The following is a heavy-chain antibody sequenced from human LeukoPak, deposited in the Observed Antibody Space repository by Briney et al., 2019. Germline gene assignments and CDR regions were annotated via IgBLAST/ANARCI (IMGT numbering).Heavy chain of an antibody. CDR1: GYTFTGYY. CDR3: ARGAAAAGTEFLDY. CDR2: INPNSGDT. D-gene: IGHD6-13*01. J-gene: IGHJ4*02. Sequence: ASVKVSCKTSGYTFTGYYIHWVRQAPGQGLEWMGWINPNSGDTNYAQKFQGRVTMTRDTSISTAYMELSRLRSDDTAVYYCARGAAAAGTEFLDYWGQGTLVTVSS. V-gene: IGHV1-2*02.